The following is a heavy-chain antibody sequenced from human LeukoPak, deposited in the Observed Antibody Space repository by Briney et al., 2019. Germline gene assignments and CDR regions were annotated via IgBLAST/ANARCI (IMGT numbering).Heavy chain of an antibody. Sequence: SETLSLTCTVSGGSISSYYWSWIRQPPGKGLEWIGYINYSGSTNYNPSLKSRVTISVDTSKNQFSLKLSSVTAADTAVYYCARDMYSSSWYYFDYWGQGTLVTVSS. D-gene: IGHD6-13*01. CDR2: INYSGST. CDR3: ARDMYSSSWYYFDY. J-gene: IGHJ4*02. CDR1: GGSISSYY. V-gene: IGHV4-59*01.